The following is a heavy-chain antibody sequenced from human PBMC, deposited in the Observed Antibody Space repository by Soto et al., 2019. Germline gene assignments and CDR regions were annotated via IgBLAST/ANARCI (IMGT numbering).Heavy chain of an antibody. J-gene: IGHJ4*02. D-gene: IGHD3-10*01. V-gene: IGHV4-30-4*01. Sequence: KSSETLSLTCTVSGGSISSGDYYWSWIRQPPGKGLEWIGYIYYSGSTYYNPSLKSRVTISVDTSKNQFPLKLSSVTAADTAVYYCARVDGSGSHPLTYYFDYWGQGTLVTVSS. CDR1: GGSISSGDYY. CDR3: ARVDGSGSHPLTYYFDY. CDR2: IYYSGST.